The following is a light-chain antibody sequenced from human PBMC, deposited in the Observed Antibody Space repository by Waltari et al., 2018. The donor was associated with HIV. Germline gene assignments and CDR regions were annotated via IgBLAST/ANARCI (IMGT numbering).Light chain of an antibody. CDR2: DTS. J-gene: IGKJ4*01. CDR1: RSVTSY. Sequence: EIVLTQSPVTLSLSPGERATLPCRASRSVTSYLAWYQQKPGQFPRLLIYDTSNRATDIPARFSGSGSGTDSTLTISSLEPEDSAVYYCQQRTNWPPVLIFGGGTKVEIK. CDR3: QQRTNWPPVLI. V-gene: IGKV3-11*01.